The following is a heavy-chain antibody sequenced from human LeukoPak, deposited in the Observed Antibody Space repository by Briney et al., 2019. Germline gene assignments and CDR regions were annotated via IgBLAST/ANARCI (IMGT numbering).Heavy chain of an antibody. CDR1: GGSISSYY. CDR2: IYTSGST. J-gene: IGHJ5*02. Sequence: PSETLSLTCTVSGGSISSYYWSWIRQPAGKGLEWIGRIYTSGSTNYNPSLKSRATMSVDTSKNQFSLKLSSVTAADTAVYYCARDSASMVRGASYNWFDPWGQGTLVTVSS. CDR3: ARDSASMVRGASYNWFDP. D-gene: IGHD3-10*01. V-gene: IGHV4-4*07.